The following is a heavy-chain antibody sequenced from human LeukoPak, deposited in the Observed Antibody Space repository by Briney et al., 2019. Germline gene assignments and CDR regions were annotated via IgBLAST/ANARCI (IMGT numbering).Heavy chain of an antibody. CDR1: GGSISAYY. CDR2: ISYSGST. Sequence: SETLSLTCTVSGGSISAYYWSWIRQPPGKGLEWIGYISYSGSTKYNPSLKSRVTLSLDTSKNQFSLNLTSVAAADTAVYYCVRGHNSGWSDFDYWGLGTLVTVSS. J-gene: IGHJ4*02. V-gene: IGHV4-59*08. CDR3: VRGHNSGWSDFDY. D-gene: IGHD6-19*01.